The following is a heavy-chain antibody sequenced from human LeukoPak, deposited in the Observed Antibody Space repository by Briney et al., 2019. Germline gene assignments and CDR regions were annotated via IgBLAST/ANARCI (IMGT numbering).Heavy chain of an antibody. D-gene: IGHD3-16*01. CDR1: GGSISSGGYY. V-gene: IGHV4-31*03. CDR2: ISYSGST. Sequence: SETLSLTCTVSGGSISSGGYYWSWIRQHPGKGLEWIGYISYSGSTYYNPSLRSRVTISVDTSKNQFSLKLSSVTAADTAVHYCARVINTFLHFDFWGQGTLVTVSS. CDR3: ARVINTFLHFDF. J-gene: IGHJ4*02.